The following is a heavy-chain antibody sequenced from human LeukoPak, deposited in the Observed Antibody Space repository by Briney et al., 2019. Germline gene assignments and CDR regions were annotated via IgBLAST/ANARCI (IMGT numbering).Heavy chain of an antibody. CDR2: ISSSGSTI. CDR1: GFTFSSYE. D-gene: IGHD5-18*01. J-gene: IGHJ5*02. CDR3: AVAPGYSYGPA. Sequence: GGSLRLSCAASGFTFSSYEMNWVRQAPGKGLERVSYISSSGSTIYYADSVKGRFTISRDNAKNSLYLQMNSLRAEDTAVYYCAVAPGYSYGPAWGQGTLVTVSS. V-gene: IGHV3-48*03.